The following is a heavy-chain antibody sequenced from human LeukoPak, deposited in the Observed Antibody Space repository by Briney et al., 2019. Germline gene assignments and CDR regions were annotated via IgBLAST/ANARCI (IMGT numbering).Heavy chain of an antibody. J-gene: IGHJ5*02. CDR1: GGTFSSYA. Sequence: SVKVSCKASGGTFSSYAISWVRQAPGQGLEWMGGIIPIFGTANYAQKFQGRVTITTDESTSTAYMELSSLRSEDTAVYYCASSGKLEQPTLVWFDPWGQGTLVTVSS. CDR2: IIPIFGTA. CDR3: ASSGKLEQPTLVWFDP. V-gene: IGHV1-69*05. D-gene: IGHD1/OR15-1a*01.